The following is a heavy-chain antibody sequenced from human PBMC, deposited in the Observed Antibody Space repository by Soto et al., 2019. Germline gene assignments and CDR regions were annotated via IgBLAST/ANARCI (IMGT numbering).Heavy chain of an antibody. CDR3: AREDAYCSGGSCYFY. V-gene: IGHV4-31*03. CDR1: GGSISSGGYY. CDR2: IYYSGST. Sequence: QVQLQESGPGLVKPSQTLSLTCTVSGGSISSGGYYWGWIRQHPGKGLEWIGYIYYSGSTYYNPSLKSRVTISVDTSKNQFSLKLSSVTAADTAVYYCAREDAYCSGGSCYFYWGQGTLVTVSS. D-gene: IGHD2-15*01. J-gene: IGHJ4*02.